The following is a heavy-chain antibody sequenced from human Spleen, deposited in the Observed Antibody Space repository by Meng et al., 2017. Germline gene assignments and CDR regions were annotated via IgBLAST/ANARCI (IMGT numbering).Heavy chain of an antibody. Sequence: QLQLQESGPGLVKPSETRSLTCTVSGGSISSSNYYWGWIRQPPGKGLEWIGSINYSGSTYYNPSLKSRVTISVDTSKKQFSLKLSSVTAADTAMYYCATSDSSGYYLDYWGQGTLVTVSS. CDR1: GGSISSSNYY. CDR3: ATSDSSGYYLDY. J-gene: IGHJ4*02. V-gene: IGHV4-39*01. D-gene: IGHD3-22*01. CDR2: INYSGST.